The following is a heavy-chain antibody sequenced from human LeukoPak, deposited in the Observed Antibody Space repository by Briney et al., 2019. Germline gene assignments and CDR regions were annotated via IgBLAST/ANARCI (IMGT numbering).Heavy chain of an antibody. Sequence: SETLSLTCTVSGGSITGYYWSWIRQPPGEGLEWIGYIYSSGNTNYNPSLKSRVTISLDASNNYFSLKLSSVTAADTAVYYCARMETQFVGTLDYWGQGALVAVSS. V-gene: IGHV4-59*01. J-gene: IGHJ4*02. CDR3: ARMETQFVGTLDY. D-gene: IGHD3-16*01. CDR2: IYSSGNT. CDR1: GGSITGYY.